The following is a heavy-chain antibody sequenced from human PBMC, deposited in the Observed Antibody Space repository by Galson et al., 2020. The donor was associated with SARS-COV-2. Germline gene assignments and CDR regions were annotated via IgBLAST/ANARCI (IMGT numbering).Heavy chain of an antibody. Sequence: GGSLRLSCAASGFTFSSYWMSWVRQAPGKGLEWVANIKQDGSEKYYVDSVKGRFTISRDNAKNSLYLQMNSLRAEDTAVYYCARDSFARIAAAGTAHFYYYDCMDVWGQGTTVTVSS. D-gene: IGHD6-13*01. V-gene: IGHV3-7*01. J-gene: IGHJ6*02. CDR1: GFTFSSYW. CDR3: ARDSFARIAAAGTAHFYYYDCMDV. CDR2: IKQDGSEK.